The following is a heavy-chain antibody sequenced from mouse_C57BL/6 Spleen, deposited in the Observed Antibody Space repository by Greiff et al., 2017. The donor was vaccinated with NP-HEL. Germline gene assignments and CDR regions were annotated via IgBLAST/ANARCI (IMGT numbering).Heavy chain of an antibody. CDR3: ARRILRGDYAMDY. D-gene: IGHD1-1*01. CDR2: ISSGSSTI. Sequence: EVKLVESGGGLVKPGGSLKLSCAASGFTFSDYGMHWVRQAPEKGLEWVAYISSGSSTIYYADTVKGRFTISRDNAKNTLFLQMTSLRSEDTAMYYCARRILRGDYAMDYWGQGTSVTVSS. J-gene: IGHJ4*01. V-gene: IGHV5-17*01. CDR1: GFTFSDYG.